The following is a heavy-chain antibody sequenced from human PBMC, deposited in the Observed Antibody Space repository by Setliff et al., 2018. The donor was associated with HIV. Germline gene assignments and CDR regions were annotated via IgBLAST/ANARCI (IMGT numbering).Heavy chain of an antibody. V-gene: IGHV4-39*01. CDR2: IYTSGST. CDR1: GGSINSGGYY. D-gene: IGHD3-22*01. CDR3: ASLPPLYDSSGYYFDY. Sequence: SETLSLTCTVSGGSINSGGYYWVWIRQPALKGLEWIGRIYTSGSTYYNPSLNSRVPISVDASKNQFSLKLSSVTAADTAVYYCASLPPLYDSSGYYFDYWGQGTLVTVSS. J-gene: IGHJ4*02.